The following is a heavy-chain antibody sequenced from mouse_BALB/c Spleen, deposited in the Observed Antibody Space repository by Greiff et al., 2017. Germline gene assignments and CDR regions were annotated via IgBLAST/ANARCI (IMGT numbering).Heavy chain of an antibody. J-gene: IGHJ3*01. CDR3: ARGSPGQAWFAY. V-gene: IGHV1-67*01. D-gene: IGHD3-1*01. Sequence: VKLVESGPELVRPGESVKISCKGSGYTFTDYAMHWVKQSHAKSLEWIGVISIYYDNTNYNQKFKGKATMTVDKSSSTAYMELARLTSEDSAIYYCARGSPGQAWFAYWGQGTLVTVSA. CDR1: GYTFTDYA. CDR2: ISIYYDNT.